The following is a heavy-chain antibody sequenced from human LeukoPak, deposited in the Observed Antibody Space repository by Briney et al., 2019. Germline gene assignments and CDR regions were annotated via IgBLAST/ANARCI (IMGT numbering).Heavy chain of an antibody. J-gene: IGHJ6*03. CDR1: GFTPHLW. CDR2: NEPDGRWQ. D-gene: IGHD2/OR15-2a*01. V-gene: IGHV3-7*03. Sequence: PGGSLRLSRTASGFTPHLWLKWVRPSPGKGLEWVAINEPDGRWQHYEDCSEGRFTSSRDSAKNSLALQMHSRRAEDTAVYYWTGGSDEVLSGEYYYYMDVWGTGTTVTVSS. CDR3: TGGSDEVLSGEYYYYMDV.